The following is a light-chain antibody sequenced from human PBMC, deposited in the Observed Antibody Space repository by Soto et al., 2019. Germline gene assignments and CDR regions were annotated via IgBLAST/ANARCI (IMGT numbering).Light chain of an antibody. Sequence: QSALTQPRSVSGSPGQSVTISCTGTSNDVGGFNYVSWYQQHPGTAPKLVIYDVSMRPSGVPDRFFGSKSGKSASLTISGHQTEDADDYYRSSYAASNALPFGGGTKVTVL. CDR3: SSYAASNALP. J-gene: IGLJ2*01. CDR1: SNDVGGFNY. CDR2: DVS. V-gene: IGLV2-11*01.